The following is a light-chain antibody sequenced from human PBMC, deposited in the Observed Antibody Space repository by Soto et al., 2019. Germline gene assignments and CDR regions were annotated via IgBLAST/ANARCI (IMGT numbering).Light chain of an antibody. Sequence: QSALTQPPSGSGSPGQSVTISCTGTSSDVGGYNYVSWYQQHPGKAPKLMIYEVSKRPSGVPDRFSGSKSGNTASLTVSGLQAEDDADYYCSSYAGSNNYVFGTGTKVTVL. CDR1: SSDVGGYNY. J-gene: IGLJ1*01. CDR3: SSYAGSNNYV. CDR2: EVS. V-gene: IGLV2-8*01.